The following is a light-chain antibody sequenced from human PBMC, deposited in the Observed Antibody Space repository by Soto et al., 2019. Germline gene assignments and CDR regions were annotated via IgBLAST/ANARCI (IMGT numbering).Light chain of an antibody. CDR3: QQSYSNPPYT. CDR1: QIIRTY. CDR2: SAS. Sequence: DIPMIQSPSSLSASVGDRVTITCRASQIIRTYINWYQQKSGKATKHLIYSASSLQSGGPSRFSGSGEGTKFTLTISSLQAEDVATYYCQQSYSNPPYTFGQGTKVEIK. V-gene: IGKV1-39*01. J-gene: IGKJ2*01.